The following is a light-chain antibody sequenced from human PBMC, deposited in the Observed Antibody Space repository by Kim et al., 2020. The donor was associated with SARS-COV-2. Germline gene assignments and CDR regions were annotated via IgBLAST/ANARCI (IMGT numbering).Light chain of an antibody. Sequence: EIVLTQFPATLSVSPGESATLSCRASQSISSNLAWYQQKPGQAPRLLIYGASTRATGITARFSGSGSGTEFTLTISSLQPEDIAVYHCQQYNNWPETFGRGTKVDIK. CDR3: QQYNNWPET. CDR2: GAS. V-gene: IGKV3-15*01. J-gene: IGKJ1*01. CDR1: QSISSN.